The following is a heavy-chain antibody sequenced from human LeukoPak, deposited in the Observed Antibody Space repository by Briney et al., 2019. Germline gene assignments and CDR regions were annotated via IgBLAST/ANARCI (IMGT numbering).Heavy chain of an antibody. CDR1: GGSISSGDYY. CDR3: ARDRDSSSWYDWFDP. D-gene: IGHD6-13*01. Sequence: SQTLSLTCTVSGGSISSGDYYWSWIRQPPGKGLEWIGYIYYSGSTYYNPSLKSRVTISVDTSKNQFSLKLSSVTAADTAVYYCARDRDSSSWYDWFDPWGQGTLVTVSS. CDR2: IYYSGST. J-gene: IGHJ5*02. V-gene: IGHV4-30-4*01.